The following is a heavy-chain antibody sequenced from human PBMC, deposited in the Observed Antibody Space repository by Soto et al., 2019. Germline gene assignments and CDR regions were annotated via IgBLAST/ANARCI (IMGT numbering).Heavy chain of an antibody. V-gene: IGHV1-69*06. CDR2: IIPIFGTA. CDR1: GGTFSSYA. Sequence: QVQLVQSGAEVKKPGSSVKVSCKASGGTFSSYAISWVRQAPGQGLEWMGGIIPIFGTANYAQKFQGRVTITADKSTSTAYMELSSLRSEDTAVYYCARVDFWSGYSYYYYGMDVWGQGTTVTVSS. CDR3: ARVDFWSGYSYYYYGMDV. J-gene: IGHJ6*02. D-gene: IGHD3-3*01.